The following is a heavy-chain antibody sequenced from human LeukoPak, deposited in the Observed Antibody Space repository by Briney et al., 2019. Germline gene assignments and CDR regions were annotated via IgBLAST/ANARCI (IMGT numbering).Heavy chain of an antibody. CDR1: EFTFSIFA. V-gene: IGHV4-59*01. Sequence: PGGSLRLSCAASEFTFSIFAMSWVRQAPGKGLEWIGYIYNSGSSTIYNPSLKSRVTISVDTSKNQFSLRLSSVTAADTAVYFCVRDRELTYWGQGTLVTVSS. CDR2: IYNSGSST. D-gene: IGHD3-10*01. J-gene: IGHJ4*02. CDR3: VRDRELTY.